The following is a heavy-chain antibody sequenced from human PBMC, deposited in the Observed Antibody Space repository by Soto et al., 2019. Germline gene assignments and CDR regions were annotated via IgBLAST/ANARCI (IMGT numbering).Heavy chain of an antibody. CDR3: ARDEGSAWYFDY. D-gene: IGHD6-19*01. V-gene: IGHV4-61*08. CDR2: VYFSGST. Sequence: PSETLSLTCSVSGDSVSSGDYSWSWIRQPPGKGLEWIGHVYFSGSTNYIPSLKSRLTMSVDTAKNQFSLKLNSLRAEDTAVYFGARDEGSAWYFDYWGQGTLVTVSS. J-gene: IGHJ4*02. CDR1: GDSVSSGDYS.